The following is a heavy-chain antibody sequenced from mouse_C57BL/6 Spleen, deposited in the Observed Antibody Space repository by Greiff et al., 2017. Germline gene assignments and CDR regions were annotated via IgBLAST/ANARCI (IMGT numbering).Heavy chain of an antibody. CDR2: ISYDGSN. CDR1: GYSITSGYY. CDR3: ARDYYGSSYAMDY. D-gene: IGHD1-1*01. V-gene: IGHV3-6*01. Sequence: ESGPGLVKPSQSLSLTCSVTGYSITSGYYWNWIRQFPGNKLEWMGYISYDGSNNYNPSLKNRIPITRDTSKNQFFLKLNSVTTEDTATYYCARDYYGSSYAMDYWGQGTSVTVSS. J-gene: IGHJ4*01.